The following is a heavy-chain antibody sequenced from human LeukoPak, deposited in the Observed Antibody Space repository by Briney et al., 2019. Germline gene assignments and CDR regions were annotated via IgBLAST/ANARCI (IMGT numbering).Heavy chain of an antibody. D-gene: IGHD6-19*01. Sequence: GGSLRLSCAASGFRFSRYWMTWVRQAPGKGLEWVANIREDGSDKYYVDSVKGRFIISRDNAKNSLYLQMNSLRAEDTAVYYCAREAGGIAVAGTLGHFDYWGQGTLVTVSS. V-gene: IGHV3-7*01. J-gene: IGHJ4*02. CDR1: GFRFSRYW. CDR2: IREDGSDK. CDR3: AREAGGIAVAGTLGHFDY.